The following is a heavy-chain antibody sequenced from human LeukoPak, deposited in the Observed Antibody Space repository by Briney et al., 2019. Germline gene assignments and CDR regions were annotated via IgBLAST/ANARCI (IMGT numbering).Heavy chain of an antibody. J-gene: IGHJ3*02. CDR3: SGVGITVGHDSLDI. CDR1: GYTFTGYY. D-gene: IGHD1-14*01. CDR2: INPNSGGT. Sequence: ASVKVSCKASGYTFTGYYMHWVRQAPGQGPEWMGWINPNSGGTNYAQKFPGRATMTRDTSISTAFMELSRLNSDDTAVYYCSGVGITVGHDSLDIWGQGTMVTVSS. V-gene: IGHV1-2*02.